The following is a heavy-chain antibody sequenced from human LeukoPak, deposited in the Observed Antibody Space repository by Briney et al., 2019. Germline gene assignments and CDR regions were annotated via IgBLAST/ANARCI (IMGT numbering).Heavy chain of an antibody. CDR1: GGSINTPNYY. CDR3: ARHPYYDFWSGYFVGSYYFDY. CDR2: INHSGST. V-gene: IGHV4-39*01. Sequence: SETLSLTCTVSGGSINTPNYYWSWIRQPPGKGLEWIGEINHSGSTNYNPSLKSRVTISVDTSKNQFSLKLSSVTAADTAVYYCARHPYYDFWSGYFVGSYYFDYWGQGTLVTVSS. D-gene: IGHD3-3*01. J-gene: IGHJ4*02.